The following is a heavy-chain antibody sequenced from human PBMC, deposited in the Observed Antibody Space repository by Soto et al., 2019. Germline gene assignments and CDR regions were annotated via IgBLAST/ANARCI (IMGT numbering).Heavy chain of an antibody. CDR2: IRSKAYGGTT. J-gene: IGHJ4*02. V-gene: IGHV3-49*03. CDR1: GFTFGVYA. Sequence: GGSLRISCTASGFTFGVYAMSWFRQAPGKGLEWVGFIRSKAYGGTTEYAASVKGRFTISRDDSKSIAYLQMNSLKTEDTAVYYCTRRAEYDILTSFDYWGQGTLVAVSS. CDR3: TRRAEYDILTSFDY. D-gene: IGHD3-9*01.